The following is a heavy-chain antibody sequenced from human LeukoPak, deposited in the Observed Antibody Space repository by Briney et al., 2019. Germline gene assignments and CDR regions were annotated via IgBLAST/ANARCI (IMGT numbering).Heavy chain of an antibody. CDR1: GFTFSSYG. Sequence: PGGSLRPSCAASGFTFSSYGMHWVRQAPGKGLEWVAVISYDGSNKYYADSVKGRFTISRDNSKNTLYLQMNSLRAEDTAVYYCAKEGNDYVWGSPRSPFDYWGQGTLVTVSS. J-gene: IGHJ4*02. D-gene: IGHD3-16*01. V-gene: IGHV3-30*18. CDR3: AKEGNDYVWGSPRSPFDY. CDR2: ISYDGSNK.